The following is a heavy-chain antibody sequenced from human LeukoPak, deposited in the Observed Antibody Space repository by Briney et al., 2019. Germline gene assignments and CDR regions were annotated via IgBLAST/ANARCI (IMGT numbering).Heavy chain of an antibody. D-gene: IGHD3-22*01. Sequence: SETLSLTCTVSGGSISSYYWSWIRQPPGKGLEWIGYIYYSGSTNYNPSLKSRVTISVDRSKNQFSLKLSSVTAADTAVYYCARGFDSSGYLFGYWGQGTLVTVSS. CDR2: IYYSGST. V-gene: IGHV4-59*12. J-gene: IGHJ4*02. CDR1: GGSISSYY. CDR3: ARGFDSSGYLFGY.